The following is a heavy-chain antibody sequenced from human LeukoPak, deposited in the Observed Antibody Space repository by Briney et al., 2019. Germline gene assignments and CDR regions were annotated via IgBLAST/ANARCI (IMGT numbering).Heavy chain of an antibody. Sequence: SETLSLTCAVYGGSITGYYWSWIRQPPGKGLEWVGEIHHTGATSYNPSLKSRATISGDTSKNQVSLNLRSVTAADTAVYYCARGRLDGYYFDYWGQGALATVSS. J-gene: IGHJ4*02. CDR1: GGSITGYY. V-gene: IGHV4-34*01. CDR3: ARGRLDGYYFDY. CDR2: IHHTGAT. D-gene: IGHD1-1*01.